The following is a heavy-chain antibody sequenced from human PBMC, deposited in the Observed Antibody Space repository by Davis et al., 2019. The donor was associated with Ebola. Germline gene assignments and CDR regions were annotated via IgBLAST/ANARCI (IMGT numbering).Heavy chain of an antibody. Sequence: SVKVSCKASGGTFSSYAISWVRQAPGQGLEWMGRIIPILGIANYAQKFQGRVTITADKSTSTAYMELSSLRSEDTAVYYCTVGGIGGMGDYWGQGTLVTVSS. CDR3: TVGGIGGMGDY. D-gene: IGHD1-26*01. CDR1: GGTFSSYA. J-gene: IGHJ4*02. V-gene: IGHV1-69*04. CDR2: IIPILGIA.